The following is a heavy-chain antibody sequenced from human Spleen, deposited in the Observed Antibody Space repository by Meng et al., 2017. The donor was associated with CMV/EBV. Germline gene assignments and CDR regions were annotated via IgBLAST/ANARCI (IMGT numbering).Heavy chain of an antibody. V-gene: IGHV3-23*01. CDR2: ISGSDGST. CDR1: GLNFSSYA. J-gene: IGHJ4*02. Sequence: LTLFCAASGLNFSSYAMRWVRQAAGKVLEWVSAISGSDGSTCYADSVKGRFTLSRDNSKNTLYLQMNSLRAEDTAVYYCAKDSMIVGYWGQGTLVTVSS. D-gene: IGHD3-22*01. CDR3: AKDSMIVGY.